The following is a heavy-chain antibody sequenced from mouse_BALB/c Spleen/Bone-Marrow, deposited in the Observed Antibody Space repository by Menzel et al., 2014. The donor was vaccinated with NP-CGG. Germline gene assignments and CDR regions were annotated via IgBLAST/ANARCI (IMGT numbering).Heavy chain of an antibody. CDR1: GYTFXSYT. D-gene: IGHD1-1*01. J-gene: IGHJ2*01. V-gene: IGHV1-4*01. Sequence: QVQLQQPGAELARPGASVKMSCKASGYTFXSYTMHWVKQRPGQGLEWIGYINPSSGYTNYNQKFKDKATLTADKSSSAAYMQLSSLTSEDSAVYYCARRYYGSTFDYWGQGTTLTVSS. CDR2: INPSSGYT. CDR3: ARRYYGSTFDY.